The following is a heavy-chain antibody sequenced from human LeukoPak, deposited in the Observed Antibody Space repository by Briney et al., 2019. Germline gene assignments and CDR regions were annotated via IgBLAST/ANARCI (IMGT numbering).Heavy chain of an antibody. CDR1: GFTFSNYA. V-gene: IGHV3-23*01. CDR3: AKGKYNWNTESFDY. J-gene: IGHJ4*02. D-gene: IGHD1/OR15-1a*01. CDR2: ISGSGGGT. Sequence: GGSLRLSCAASGFTFSNYAMSWVRQAPGKGLEWVSAISGSGGGTNYADSVKGRFTISRDDSKNTLYLQMNSLRAEDTAVYYCAKGKYNWNTESFDYWGQGTLVTVSS.